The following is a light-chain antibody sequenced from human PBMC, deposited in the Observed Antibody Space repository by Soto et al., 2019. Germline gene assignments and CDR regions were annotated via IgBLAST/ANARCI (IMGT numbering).Light chain of an antibody. CDR1: QDIKHY. CDR2: AAS. Sequence: DIQMTQSPSTLSASVGDRVNITCRASQDIKHYLAWYQQKPGKIPKLLIYAASTLQSGVPSRFSGSGSGTDFTLTISSLQPEDVSTYYCQKYNSAPRAFGPGTKVDIK. J-gene: IGKJ3*01. CDR3: QKYNSAPRA. V-gene: IGKV1-27*01.